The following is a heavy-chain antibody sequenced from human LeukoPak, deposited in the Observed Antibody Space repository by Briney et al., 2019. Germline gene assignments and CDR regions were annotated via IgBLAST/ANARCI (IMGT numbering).Heavy chain of an antibody. CDR3: ARQFSRWSHFDY. D-gene: IGHD6-19*01. CDR2: IYTSGST. CDR1: GGSISSYY. V-gene: IGHV4-4*07. Sequence: SETLSLTCTVSGGSISSYYWSWMRQPAGKGLEGIGRIYTSGSTNYNPSLKSRVTMSVDTSKNQFSLKLSSVTAADTAVYYCARQFSRWSHFDYWGQGTLVTVSS. J-gene: IGHJ4*02.